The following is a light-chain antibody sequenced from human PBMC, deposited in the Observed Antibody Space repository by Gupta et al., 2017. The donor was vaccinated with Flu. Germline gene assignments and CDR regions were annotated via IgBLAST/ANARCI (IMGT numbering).Light chain of an antibody. CDR3: MQALQTPLA. J-gene: IGKJ4*01. V-gene: IGKV2-28*01. CDR1: QSLLHCNGYNH. Sequence: DIEMTQSPLSLPVTPGEPASISCRSSQSLLHCNGYNHLAWYLQKPGQSPQLLIYLGSNRASGVPDRFSGSGSGTDFTLKISRVEAEDIGIYYCMQALQTPLAFGGGTKVEIK. CDR2: LGS.